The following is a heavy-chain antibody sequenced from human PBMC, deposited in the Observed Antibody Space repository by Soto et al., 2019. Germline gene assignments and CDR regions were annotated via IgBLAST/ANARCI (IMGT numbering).Heavy chain of an antibody. CDR2: IIPIFGTA. V-gene: IGHV1-69*06. D-gene: IGHD6-13*01. J-gene: IGHJ6*02. CDR3: ARDSSSWSRQSHYYYGMDV. Sequence: GASVKVSCKASGGTFSSYAISWVRQAPGQGLEWMGGIIPIFGTANYAPKFQGRVTITADKSTSTAYMELSSLRSEDTAVYYCARDSSSWSRQSHYYYGMDVWGQGTTVTVSS. CDR1: GGTFSSYA.